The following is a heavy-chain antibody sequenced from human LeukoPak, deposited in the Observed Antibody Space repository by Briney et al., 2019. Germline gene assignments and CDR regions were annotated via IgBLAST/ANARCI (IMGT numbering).Heavy chain of an antibody. Sequence: SETLSLTCAVYGGAFSGYYWSWIRQPPGKGLEWIGEINHSGSTNYNPSLKSRATISVDTSKNQFSLKLSSVTAADTAVYYCARGARDNWFDPWGQGTLVTVSS. CDR2: INHSGST. V-gene: IGHV4-34*01. CDR1: GGAFSGYY. CDR3: ARGARDNWFDP. J-gene: IGHJ5*02.